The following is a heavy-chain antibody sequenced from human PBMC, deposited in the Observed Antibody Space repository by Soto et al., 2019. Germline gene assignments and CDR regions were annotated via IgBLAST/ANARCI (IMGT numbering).Heavy chain of an antibody. Sequence: QVQLVESGGGVVQPGRSLRLSCAASGFTFSSYAMHWVRQAPGKGLEWVAVISDDGGNKYYADSVKGRVTISRDNPKNTLYLQMNSLRPEDTAVYYCASSFAGTTGTGIDYWGQGTLVAVSS. D-gene: IGHD1-1*01. V-gene: IGHV3-30-3*01. CDR2: ISDDGGNK. CDR1: GFTFSSYA. CDR3: ASSFAGTTGTGIDY. J-gene: IGHJ4*02.